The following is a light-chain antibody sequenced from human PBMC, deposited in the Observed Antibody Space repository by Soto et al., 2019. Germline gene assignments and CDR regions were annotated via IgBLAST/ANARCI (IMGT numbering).Light chain of an antibody. CDR3: AAWDDSLSGYV. J-gene: IGLJ1*01. CDR2: RNN. CDR1: SSNIGSNY. V-gene: IGLV1-47*01. Sequence: QAVVTQPPSASGTPGQWVTISCSGSSSNIGSNYVYWYQQLPGTAPKLLIYRNNQRPSGVPDRFSGSKSGTSASLAISGLRSEDEADYYCAAWDDSLSGYVFGTGTKVTVL.